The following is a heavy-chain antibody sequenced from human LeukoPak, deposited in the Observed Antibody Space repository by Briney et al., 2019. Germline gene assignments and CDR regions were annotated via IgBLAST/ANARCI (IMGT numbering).Heavy chain of an antibody. Sequence: VASVKVSCKASGYTFTSCGNSWVRQAPGQGLEWMGWISAYNGNTNYAQKLQGRVTMTTDTSTSTAYMELRSLRSDDTAVYYCARDPRQQLVPEWFDPWGQGTLVTVSS. V-gene: IGHV1-18*01. CDR1: GYTFTSCG. CDR2: ISAYNGNT. J-gene: IGHJ5*02. CDR3: ARDPRQQLVPEWFDP. D-gene: IGHD6-13*01.